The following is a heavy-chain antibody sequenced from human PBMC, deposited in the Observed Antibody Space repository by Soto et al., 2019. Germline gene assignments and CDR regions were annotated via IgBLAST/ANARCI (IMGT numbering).Heavy chain of an antibody. Sequence: GGSLRLSCAASGFTISSYEMNWVRQAPGKGLEWVSYISSSGSTIYYADSVKGRFTVSRDNAKNSLYLQMNSLRAEDTAVYYCARGPFDYGDRLDYWGQGTLVTVSS. CDR1: GFTISSYE. D-gene: IGHD4-17*01. J-gene: IGHJ4*02. CDR3: ARGPFDYGDRLDY. CDR2: ISSSGSTI. V-gene: IGHV3-48*03.